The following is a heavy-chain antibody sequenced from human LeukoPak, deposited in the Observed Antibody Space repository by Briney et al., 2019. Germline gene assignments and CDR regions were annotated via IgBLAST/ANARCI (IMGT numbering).Heavy chain of an antibody. CDR3: AKDAYYYGSGGGAFDI. J-gene: IGHJ3*02. CDR1: GFTFSSYG. D-gene: IGHD3-10*01. V-gene: IGHV3-23*01. Sequence: PGGSLRLSCAASGFTFSSYGMHWVRQAPAKGLEWVSGISGSGGSTYYAASVKGRFTISRDNSKNTLLLQMNSLRPEDTAVYYCAKDAYYYGSGGGAFDIWGQGTMVTVSS. CDR2: ISGSGGST.